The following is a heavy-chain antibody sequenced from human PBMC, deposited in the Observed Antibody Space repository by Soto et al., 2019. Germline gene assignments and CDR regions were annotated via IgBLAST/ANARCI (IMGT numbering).Heavy chain of an antibody. V-gene: IGHV3-21*01. D-gene: IGHD2-2*03. CDR2: ISSSSSYI. CDR3: ARDRVSDIGSYYYYGLDV. Sequence: PGGSLRLSCAASGFTFNNYNMNWVRQAPGKGLEWVSCISSSSSYIYYADSVRGRFTISRDNAKTSLYLQMNSLRAEDTAVYYCARDRVSDIGSYYYYGLDVWGQGTTVTVSS. CDR1: GFTFNNYN. J-gene: IGHJ6*02.